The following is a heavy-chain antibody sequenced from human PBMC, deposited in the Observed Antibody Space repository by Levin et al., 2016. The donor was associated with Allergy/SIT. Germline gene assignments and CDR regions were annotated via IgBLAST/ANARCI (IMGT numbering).Heavy chain of an antibody. CDR2: IYPGDSDT. CDR3: ARRLHAARTKNNWFDP. J-gene: IGHJ5*02. Sequence: VRQMPGKGLEWMGIIYPGDSDTRYSPSFQGQVTISADKSISTAYLQWSSLKASDTAMYYCARRLHAARTKNNWFDPWGQGTLVTVSS. V-gene: IGHV5-51*01. D-gene: IGHD6-6*01.